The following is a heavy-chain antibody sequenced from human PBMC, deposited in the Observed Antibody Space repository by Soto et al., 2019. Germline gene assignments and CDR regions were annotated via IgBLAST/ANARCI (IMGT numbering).Heavy chain of an antibody. J-gene: IGHJ6*03. D-gene: IGHD4-4*01. CDR3: ASEKRLQRYYYYSYVDV. CDR2: IIPILGIA. V-gene: IGHV1-69*02. Sequence: QVQLVQSGAEVKKPGSSVKVSCKASGGTFSSYTISWVRQAPGQGLEWMGRIIPILGIANYAQKFQGRVTITADKSTSTAYMELSSLRSEDTAVYYCASEKRLQRYYYYSYVDVWGKGTTVTVSS. CDR1: GGTFSSYT.